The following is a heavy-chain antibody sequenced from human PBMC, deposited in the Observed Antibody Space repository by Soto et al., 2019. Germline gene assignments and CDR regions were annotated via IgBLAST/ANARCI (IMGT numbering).Heavy chain of an antibody. Sequence: SETLSLTCGVSGDSISSVNWWSWVRQSPGKGLEWIGEIYHTGTTNYNPSLKSRLTLSVDKSKNQVFLNLTSVSAADTAVYYCATLSGYFTISHFDPWGQGILVTVSS. CDR1: GDSISSVNW. J-gene: IGHJ5*02. CDR3: ATLSGYFTISHFDP. V-gene: IGHV4-4*02. CDR2: IYHTGTT. D-gene: IGHD2-8*01.